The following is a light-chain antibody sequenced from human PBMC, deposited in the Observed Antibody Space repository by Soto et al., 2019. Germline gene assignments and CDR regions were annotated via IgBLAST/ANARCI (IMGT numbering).Light chain of an antibody. CDR1: QSVSSN. J-gene: IGKJ5*01. V-gene: IGKV3-15*01. Sequence: EIVMTQSPATLSVSPGERATLSCRASQSVSSNLAWYQQKPGQAPRLLIYGASTRATGIPARFSGSGSGTEFTLTISSLQSEDFAVYYCQQYNNWLSLGQGTRLESK. CDR2: GAS. CDR3: QQYNNWLS.